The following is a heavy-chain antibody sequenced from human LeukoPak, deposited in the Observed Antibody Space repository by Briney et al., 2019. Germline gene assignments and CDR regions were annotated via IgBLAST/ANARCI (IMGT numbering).Heavy chain of an antibody. CDR2: INPNSGGT. V-gene: IGHV1-2*02. CDR1: GYTFTGYY. CDR3: ARELGYSYGVYYYYYYMDV. Sequence: ASVKVSCKASGYTFTGYYMHWVRQAPGQGLEWMGWINPNSGGTNYAQKFQGRVTMTRDTSISTAYMELSRLRSDDTAVYYCARELGYSYGVYYYYYYMDVWGKGTTVTVSS. J-gene: IGHJ6*03. D-gene: IGHD5-18*01.